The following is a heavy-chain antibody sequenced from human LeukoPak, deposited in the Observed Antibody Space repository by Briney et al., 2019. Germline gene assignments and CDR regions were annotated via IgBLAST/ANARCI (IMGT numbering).Heavy chain of an antibody. V-gene: IGHV4-39*01. CDR3: ARGPLYSDYVWGCYRYYYYMDV. J-gene: IGHJ6*03. CDR2: IYYSGST. Sequence: SETLSLTCTVSGGSISCSSYYWGWIRQPPGKGLEWIGRIYYSGSTYYNPSLKSRVTISVDTSKNQFSLKLSSVTAADTAVYYCARGPLYSDYVWGCYRYYYYMDVWGKGTTVTVSS. CDR1: GGSISCSSYY. D-gene: IGHD3-16*02.